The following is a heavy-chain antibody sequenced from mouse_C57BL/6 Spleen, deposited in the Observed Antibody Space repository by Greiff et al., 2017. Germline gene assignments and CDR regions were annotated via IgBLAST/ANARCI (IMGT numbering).Heavy chain of an antibody. D-gene: IGHD2-2*01. CDR1: GFSLTSYG. CDR3: AKPVDGYDEGAMDY. CDR2: IWGDGST. V-gene: IGHV2-3*01. Sequence: VQLQQSGPGLVAPSQSLSITCTVSGFSLTSYGVSWVRQPPGKGLEWLGVIWGDGSTNYHSALISRLSISKDNSKSQVFLKLNSLQTDDTATYYCAKPVDGYDEGAMDYWGQGTSVTVSS. J-gene: IGHJ4*01.